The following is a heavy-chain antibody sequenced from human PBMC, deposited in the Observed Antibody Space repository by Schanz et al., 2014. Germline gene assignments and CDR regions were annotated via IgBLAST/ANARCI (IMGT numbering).Heavy chain of an antibody. V-gene: IGHV3-11*06. Sequence: QVQLVESGGDLVKPGGSLRLSCVGSGFIFSDYYMNWIRQVPGKGLEWISYIGDTSTYIKYADSVKGRFTISRDNSRNTVYLQMNNVGVDDTAVYYCARDDAWAFDYWGHGTLVTVSS. CDR3: ARDDAWAFDY. CDR2: IGDTSTYI. J-gene: IGHJ4*01. D-gene: IGHD7-27*01. CDR1: GFIFSDYY.